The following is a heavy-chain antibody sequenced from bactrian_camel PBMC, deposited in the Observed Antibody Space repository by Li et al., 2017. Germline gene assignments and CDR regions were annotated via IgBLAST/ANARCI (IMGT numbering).Heavy chain of an antibody. CDR3: VRENCGY. CDR2: ISNGGGTT. V-gene: IGHV3S1*01. CDR1: GYTYDTYC. Sequence: HVQLVESGGGSVQAGGSLRLSCAAPGYTYDTYCMYWIRQAPGKGLEWVSSISNGGGTTVYADSVKGRFTISRDNAKNTVYLQMNSLKFDDTAVYYCVRENCGYWGQGTQVTVS. J-gene: IGHJ6*01.